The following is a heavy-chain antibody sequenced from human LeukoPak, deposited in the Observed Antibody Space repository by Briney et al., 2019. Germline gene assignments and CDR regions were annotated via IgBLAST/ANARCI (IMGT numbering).Heavy chain of an antibody. CDR1: GFTFSSYW. V-gene: IGHV3-74*01. Sequence: GGSLRLSCAASGFTFSSYWMHWVRQTPGKGLVWVSHINSDGSRTSYADSVKGRFTNSRDNAKNTLSLQMNSLRAEDTAVYYCARGVQGHYYDSSGPTDDYFDYWGQGTLVTVSS. CDR2: INSDGSRT. D-gene: IGHD3-22*01. CDR3: ARGVQGHYYDSSGPTDDYFDY. J-gene: IGHJ4*02.